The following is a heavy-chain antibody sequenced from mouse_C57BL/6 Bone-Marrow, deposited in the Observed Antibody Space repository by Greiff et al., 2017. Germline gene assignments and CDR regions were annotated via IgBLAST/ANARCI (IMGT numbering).Heavy chain of an antibody. V-gene: IGHV5-16*01. D-gene: IGHD1-1*02. CDR3: RRDGGNYFED. Sequence: EVKLMESEGGLVQPGSSMKLSCTASGFTFSDYYMAWVRQVPEKGLEWVANINYDGSSTYYLDSLKGRFIISRDNATNILYLQMSSLKSEDTSAYYGRRDGGNYFEDWGQGTTLTVSS. J-gene: IGHJ2*01. CDR2: INYDGSST. CDR1: GFTFSDYY.